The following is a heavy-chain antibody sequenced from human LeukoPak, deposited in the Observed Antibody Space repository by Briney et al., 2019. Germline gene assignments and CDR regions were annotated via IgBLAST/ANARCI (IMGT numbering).Heavy chain of an antibody. CDR2: INPNSGGT. V-gene: IGHV1-2*02. CDR1: GYTFTGYY. CDR3: ARDPDYYDSSGYAYYYYYYYMDV. Sequence: ASVKVSSKASGYTFTGYYMHWVRQAPGQGLEWMGWINPNSGGTNYAQKFQGRVTMTRDTSISTAYMELSRLRSDDTAVYYCARDPDYYDSSGYAYYYYYYYMDVWGKGTTVTVSS. D-gene: IGHD3-22*01. J-gene: IGHJ6*03.